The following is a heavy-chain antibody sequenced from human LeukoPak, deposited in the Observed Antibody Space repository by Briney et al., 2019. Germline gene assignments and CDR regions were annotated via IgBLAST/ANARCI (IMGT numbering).Heavy chain of an antibody. D-gene: IGHD6-6*01. Sequence: PGGSLRLSCAASGFTFSSYWMHWVRQGPGIGLVWVSRINGEGSIVNYADSVKGRFTISRDNSKNMLYLQMNSLRAEDTAVYYCAKWKYSNSGIDDYWGQGTLVTVSS. CDR3: AKWKYSNSGIDDY. J-gene: IGHJ4*02. CDR1: GFTFSSYW. CDR2: INGEGSIV. V-gene: IGHV3-74*01.